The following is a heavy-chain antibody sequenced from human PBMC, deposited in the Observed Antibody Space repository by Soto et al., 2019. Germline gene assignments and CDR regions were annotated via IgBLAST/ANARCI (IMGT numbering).Heavy chain of an antibody. V-gene: IGHV4-59*01. CDR1: GGSISKYY. CDR2: VYYGGDT. CDR3: ARGYCSGGNCYRQTLEH. J-gene: IGHJ4*02. D-gene: IGHD2-15*01. Sequence: SETLSLTCSVSGGSISKYYWSWIRQSPGKGLEWIGYVYYGGDTNYNPSLKGRVTMTLDTSKIQVSLRLTSVTAADTAVYYCARGYCSGGNCYRQTLEHWGQGTLVTVSS.